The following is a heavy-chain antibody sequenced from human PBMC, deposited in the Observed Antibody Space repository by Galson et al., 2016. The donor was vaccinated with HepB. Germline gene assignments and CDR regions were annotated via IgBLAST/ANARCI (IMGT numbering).Heavy chain of an antibody. J-gene: IGHJ4*02. V-gene: IGHV3-33*01. CDR2: VWQDGSNK. CDR1: GVTLSPYG. CDR3: ARSDAVAGNMHYFDY. Sequence: SLRLSCAASGVTLSPYGMHWVRQAPGKGLEWVAVVWQDGSNKVYADSVKGRFTISRDDSRSTVYLQMNSLRAEDTAVYFCARSDAVAGNMHYFDYWGQGTLVSVSS. D-gene: IGHD6-19*01.